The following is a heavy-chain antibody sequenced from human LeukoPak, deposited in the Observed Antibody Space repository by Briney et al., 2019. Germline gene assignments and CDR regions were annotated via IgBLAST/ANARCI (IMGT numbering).Heavy chain of an antibody. J-gene: IGHJ4*02. CDR2: FDPEDGET. D-gene: IGHD3-16*01. V-gene: IGHV1-24*01. CDR1: GYTLTELS. CDR3: ATGLLRGSGVQSLQFDY. Sequence: ASVKVSCKLSGYTLTELSMHWVRQAPGKGLEWMGNFDPEDGETIYTQKFQGRVTMTEDTSTDTAYMELSSLTSEDTAVYYCATGLLRGSGVQSLQFDYWGQGTLVTVSS.